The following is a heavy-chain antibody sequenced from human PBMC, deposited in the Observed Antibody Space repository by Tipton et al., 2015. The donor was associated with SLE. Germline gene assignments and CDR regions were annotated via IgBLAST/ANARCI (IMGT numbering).Heavy chain of an antibody. V-gene: IGHV4-31*03. CDR1: GGSISSGGYY. D-gene: IGHD4/OR15-4a*01. CDR3: ARGDYPYGMDV. CDR2: IYYRGTT. Sequence: TLSLTCSVSGGSISSGGYYWSWIRQYPGKGLEWIGCIYYRGTTHYNPSLESRASISVDTSRNQFSLKVSSMTAADTAVYYCARGDYPYGMDVWGQGTTVTVS. J-gene: IGHJ6*02.